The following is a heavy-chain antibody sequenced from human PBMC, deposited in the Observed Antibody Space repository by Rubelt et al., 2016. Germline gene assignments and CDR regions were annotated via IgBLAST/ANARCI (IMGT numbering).Heavy chain of an antibody. CDR3: ASQSSSGWYAFDI. CDR2: INHSGST. CDR1: GGSFSGYY. V-gene: IGHV4-34*01. D-gene: IGHD6-19*01. Sequence: VQLQQWGAGLLKPSETLSLTCAVYGGSFSGYYWSWIRQPPGKGLEWIGEINHSGSTNYNPSLNSRVTISVDTSKNQFSLNLSSVTAADTAVYYCASQSSSGWYAFDIWGQGTMVTVSS. J-gene: IGHJ3*02.